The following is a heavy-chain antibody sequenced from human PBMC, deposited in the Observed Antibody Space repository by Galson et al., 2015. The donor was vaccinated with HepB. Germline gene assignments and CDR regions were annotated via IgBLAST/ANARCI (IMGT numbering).Heavy chain of an antibody. D-gene: IGHD1-26*01. J-gene: IGHJ5*02. Sequence: SLRLSCAASGFTFDDYAMHWVRQAPGKGLEWVSGISWNSGSIGYADSVKGRFTISRDNAKNSLYLQMNSLRAEDTALYYCAKDIGSRMNWFDPWGQGTLVTVSS. CDR1: GFTFDDYA. CDR2: ISWNSGSI. V-gene: IGHV3-9*01. CDR3: AKDIGSRMNWFDP.